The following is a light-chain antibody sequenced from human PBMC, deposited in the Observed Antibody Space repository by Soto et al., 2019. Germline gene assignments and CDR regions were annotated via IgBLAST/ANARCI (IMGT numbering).Light chain of an antibody. Sequence: QAVVTQEPSLTVSPGGTVTLTCALTTGAVTTDYYPNWFQRRPGQALRTLIYRTSNKHSWTPARFSGSLLGGKAALTLSGVQPEDEADYYCVLLYGGAWVFGGGTKLTVL. CDR1: TGAVTTDYY. CDR2: RTS. V-gene: IGLV7-43*01. CDR3: VLLYGGAWV. J-gene: IGLJ3*02.